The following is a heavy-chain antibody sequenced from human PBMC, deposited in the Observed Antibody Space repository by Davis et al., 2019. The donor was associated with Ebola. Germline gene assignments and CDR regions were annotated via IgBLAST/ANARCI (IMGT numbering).Heavy chain of an antibody. CDR1: GYTFTSYG. Sequence: ASVKVSCKASGYTFTSYGISWVRQAPGQGLEWMGWMNPNSGNTGYAQKFQGRVTMTRNTSISTAYMELNSLRSEDTAVYYCARGPTGYVPYYFDYWGQGTLVTASS. V-gene: IGHV1-8*02. D-gene: IGHD3-9*01. J-gene: IGHJ4*02. CDR2: MNPNSGNT. CDR3: ARGPTGYVPYYFDY.